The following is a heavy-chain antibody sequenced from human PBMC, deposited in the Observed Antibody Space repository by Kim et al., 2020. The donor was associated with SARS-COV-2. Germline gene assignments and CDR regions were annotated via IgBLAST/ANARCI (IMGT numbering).Heavy chain of an antibody. D-gene: IGHD5-12*01. V-gene: IGHV3-48*03. CDR3: ARDPGGRDGYNYLVFYYYYGMDV. Sequence: GGSLRLSCAASGFTFSSYEMNWVRQAPGKGLEWVSYISSSGSTIYYADSVKGRFTISRDNAKNSLYLQMNSLRAEDTAVYYCARDPGGRDGYNYLVFYYYYGMDVWGQGTTVTVSS. J-gene: IGHJ6*02. CDR1: GFTFSSYE. CDR2: ISSSGSTI.